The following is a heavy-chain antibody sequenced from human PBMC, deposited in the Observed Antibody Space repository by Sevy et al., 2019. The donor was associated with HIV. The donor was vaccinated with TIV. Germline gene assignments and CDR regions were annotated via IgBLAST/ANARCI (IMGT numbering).Heavy chain of an antibody. D-gene: IGHD3-22*01. J-gene: IGHJ4*02. CDR2: LWYDGTNK. CDR3: ARAINDYDSSGFASLDY. CDR1: GFSFGSYG. V-gene: IGHV3-33*01. Sequence: GGSLRLSCAASGFSFGSYGMHWVRQAPGKGLDWVTSLWYDGTNKYYADSVKGRFTIFRDNSKNMLYLQMNSLRAEDTAVYYCARAINDYDSSGFASLDYWGQGTLVTVSS.